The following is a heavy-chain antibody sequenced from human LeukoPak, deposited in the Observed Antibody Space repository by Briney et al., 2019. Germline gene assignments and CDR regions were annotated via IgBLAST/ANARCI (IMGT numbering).Heavy chain of an antibody. CDR3: ARLLYSSSWVFDY. CDR2: IYYSGST. J-gene: IGHJ4*02. D-gene: IGHD6-13*01. Sequence: SETLSLTCTVSGGSISSSSYYWGWIRQPPGKGLEWIGSIYYSGSTYYNPSLKSRVTISVDTSKNQFSLKLSSVTAADTAVYYCARLLYSSSWVFDYWGQGTLVTVSS. V-gene: IGHV4-39*01. CDR1: GGSISSSSYY.